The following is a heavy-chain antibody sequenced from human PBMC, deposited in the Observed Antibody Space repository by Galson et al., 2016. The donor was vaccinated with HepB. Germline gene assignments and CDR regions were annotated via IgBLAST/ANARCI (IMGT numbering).Heavy chain of an antibody. V-gene: IGHV6-1*01. J-gene: IGHJ4*02. CDR3: AREMMVRGISNPPFDS. CDR1: GDSVSSISAA. CDR2: TYYRSKWYH. Sequence: CAISGDSVSSISAAWRWVRQSPSRGLEWLGRTYYRSKWYHDYAVSVTSRITLNAHTSQNQFSVQLSSVTPEDTTGYYCAREMMVRGISNPPFDSWGQGTLVTVSS. D-gene: IGHD3-10*01.